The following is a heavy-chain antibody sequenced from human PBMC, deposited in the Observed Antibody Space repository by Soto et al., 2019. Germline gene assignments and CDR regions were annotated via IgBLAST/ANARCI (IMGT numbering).Heavy chain of an antibody. V-gene: IGHV3-30-3*01. CDR2: ISYDGSNK. CDR1: GLTFSSYA. D-gene: IGHD6-19*01. CDR3: ARDHSSGWTGYYYYMDV. Sequence: PGGSLRLSCAASGLTFSSYAMHWVRQAPGKGLEWVAVISYDGSNKYYADSVKGRFTISRDNAKNSLYLQMNSLRAEDTAVYYCARDHSSGWTGYYYYMDVWGKGTTVTVSS. J-gene: IGHJ6*03.